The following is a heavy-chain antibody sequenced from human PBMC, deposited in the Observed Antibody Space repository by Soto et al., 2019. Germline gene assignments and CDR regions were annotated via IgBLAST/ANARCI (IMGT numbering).Heavy chain of an antibody. V-gene: IGHV4-59*01. CDR3: GRGPPDYDILTGYYYYMDV. CDR1: GGSISSYY. CDR2: IYYSGST. D-gene: IGHD3-9*01. Sequence: PSETLSLTCTVSGGSISSYYWSWIRQPPGKGLEWIGYIYYSGSTNYNPSLKSRVTISVDTSKNQFSLKLSSVTAADTAVYYCGRGPPDYDILTGYYYYMDVWGKGTTVTVSS. J-gene: IGHJ6*03.